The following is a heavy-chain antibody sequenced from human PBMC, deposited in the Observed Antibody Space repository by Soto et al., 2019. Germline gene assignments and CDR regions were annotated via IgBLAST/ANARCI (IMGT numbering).Heavy chain of an antibody. D-gene: IGHD6-6*01. CDR3: ARALITAARLEYFDY. CDR1: GGTFSSYA. J-gene: IGHJ4*02. V-gene: IGHV1-69*13. Sequence: SVKVSCKASGGTFSSYAISWVRHAPGQGLEWMGGIIPIFGTANYAQKFQGRVTITADESTSTAYMELSSLRSEDTAVYYCARALITAARLEYFDYWGQGTLVTVSS. CDR2: IIPIFGTA.